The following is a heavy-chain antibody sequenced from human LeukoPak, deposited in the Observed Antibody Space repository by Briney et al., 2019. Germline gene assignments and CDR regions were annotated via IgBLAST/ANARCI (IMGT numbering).Heavy chain of an antibody. CDR3: ARRKAAARNFAWFDS. CDR2: IYPGDSDT. V-gene: IGHV5-51*01. J-gene: IGHJ5*01. D-gene: IGHD6-13*01. CDR1: GYSFTSYW. Sequence: GESLKISCKGSGYSFTSYWIGWVRQMLGKGLEWMGIIYPGDSDTRYSPSFQGQVTISADKSISTAYLQWSSLKASDTAMYYCARRKAAARNFAWFDSWGQGTLVAVSS.